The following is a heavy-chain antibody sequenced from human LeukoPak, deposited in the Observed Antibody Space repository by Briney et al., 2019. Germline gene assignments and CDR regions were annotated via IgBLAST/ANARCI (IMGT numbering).Heavy chain of an antibody. Sequence: GSLRLSCAASGFTVSSNYMSWVRQPPGKGLERIGEINHSGSTNYNPSLKSRVTISVDTSKNQFSLKLSSVTAADTAVYYCARGIQLWLNWFDPWGQGTLVTVSS. D-gene: IGHD5-18*01. CDR1: GFTVSSNY. V-gene: IGHV4-34*01. CDR2: INHSGST. J-gene: IGHJ5*02. CDR3: ARGIQLWLNWFDP.